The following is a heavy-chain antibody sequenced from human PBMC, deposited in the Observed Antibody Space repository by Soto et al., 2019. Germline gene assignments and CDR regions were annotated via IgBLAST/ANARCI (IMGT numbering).Heavy chain of an antibody. CDR3: ASLTGDYYYYMDV. CDR2: LNSDGSST. J-gene: IGHJ6*03. Sequence: EVQLVESGGGLVQPGGSLRLSCAASGFTFSSYWMHWVRQAPGKGLVWVSRLNSDGSSTSYADSVKGRFTISRDNAKNTLYLQMNSLRAEDTAVYYCASLTGDYYYYMDVWGKGTTVTVSS. CDR1: GFTFSSYW. D-gene: IGHD7-27*01. V-gene: IGHV3-74*01.